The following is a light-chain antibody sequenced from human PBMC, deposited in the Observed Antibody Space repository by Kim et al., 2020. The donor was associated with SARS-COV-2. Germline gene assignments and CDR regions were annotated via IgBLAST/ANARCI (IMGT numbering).Light chain of an antibody. CDR3: QAWDSSTEV. J-gene: IGLJ1*01. CDR1: KLGDKY. V-gene: IGLV3-1*01. CDR2: QDS. Sequence: SYELTQPPSVSVSPGQTASITCSGDKLGDKYACWYQQKPGQSPVLVIYQDSKRPSGIPERFSGSNSGNTATLTISGTQAMDEADYYCQAWDSSTEVFGTGTKVTFL.